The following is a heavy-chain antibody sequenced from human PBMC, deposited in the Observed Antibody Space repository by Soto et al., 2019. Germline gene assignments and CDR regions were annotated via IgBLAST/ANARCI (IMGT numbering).Heavy chain of an antibody. CDR1: GGSIRSSNW. CDR2: IYHSGST. V-gene: IGHV4-4*02. D-gene: IGHD2-2*01. J-gene: IGHJ6*02. Sequence: PSETLSLTCAVSGGSIRSSNWLSWVRQPPGKGLEWIGEIYHSGSTNYNPSLKSRVTISVDKSKNQFSLKLSSVTAADTAVYYCARDLTRQADATEGGYYYYGMDVWGQGTTVTVSS. CDR3: ARDLTRQADATEGGYYYYGMDV.